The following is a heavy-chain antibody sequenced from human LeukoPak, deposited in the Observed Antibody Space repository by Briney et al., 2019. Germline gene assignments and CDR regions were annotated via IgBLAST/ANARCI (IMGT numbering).Heavy chain of an antibody. J-gene: IGHJ5*02. V-gene: IGHV1-18*01. CDR2: ISTYNGNT. CDR3: ARDLYPASP. CDR1: GYTFTSYG. Sequence: ASVKVSCKASGYTFTSYGISWVRQAPGQGLEWMGWISTYNGNTHSVQKLQGRVTMTTDPSTSTAYMELRSLRSDDTAVYYCARDLYPASPWGQGTLVTVSS.